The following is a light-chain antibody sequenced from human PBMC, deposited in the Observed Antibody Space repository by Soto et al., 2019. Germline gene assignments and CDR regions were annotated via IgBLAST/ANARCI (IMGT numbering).Light chain of an antibody. V-gene: IGKV3-20*01. CDR2: GAS. J-gene: IGKJ3*01. CDR3: QQYGSSPL. CDR1: QSINSNY. Sequence: EIVLTQSPGTLSLSPGERATLSCRASQSINSNYLARYQQKPGQAPRLLMYGASSRATGIPDRFSGSGSGTDFTLTISRLEPEDFAVYYCQQYGSSPLFGPGTKVDIK.